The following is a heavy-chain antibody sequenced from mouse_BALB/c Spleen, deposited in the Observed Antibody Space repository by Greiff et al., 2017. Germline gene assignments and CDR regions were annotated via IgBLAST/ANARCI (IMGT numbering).Heavy chain of an antibody. CDR3: TRKGYDYHYFDY. V-gene: IGHV1-5*01. CDR1: GYTFTSYW. Sequence: VQLQQSGTVLARPGASVKMSCKASGYTFTSYWMHWVKQRPGQGLEWIGAIYPGNSDTSYNQKFKGKAKLTAVTSTSTAYMELSSLTNEDSAVYYCTRKGYDYHYFDYWGQGTTLTVSS. J-gene: IGHJ2*01. CDR2: IYPGNSDT. D-gene: IGHD2-4*01.